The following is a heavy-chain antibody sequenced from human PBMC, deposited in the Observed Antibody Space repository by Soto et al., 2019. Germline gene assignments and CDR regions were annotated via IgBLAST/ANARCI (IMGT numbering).Heavy chain of an antibody. J-gene: IGHJ4*02. Sequence: ASVKVSCKASGYSFIYYYMHWVRQAPGQGLEWMGLIDPNGGSKTYAQNFQGRITLTRDTSTSTVYMELSSMRSDDTAVYYCARAPANYGDYMYYFDYWGQGTLVTVSS. V-gene: IGHV1-46*01. CDR3: ARAPANYGDYMYYFDY. CDR1: GYSFIYYY. CDR2: IDPNGGSK. D-gene: IGHD4-17*01.